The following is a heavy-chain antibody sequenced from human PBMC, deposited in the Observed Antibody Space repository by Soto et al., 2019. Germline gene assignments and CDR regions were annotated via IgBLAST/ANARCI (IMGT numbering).Heavy chain of an antibody. D-gene: IGHD1-1*01. CDR3: ASGNVGAYRSLPYYYYYGMDV. V-gene: IGHV4-39*01. J-gene: IGHJ6*02. CDR2: IYYSGST. CDR1: GGSISSSSYY. Sequence: SETLSLTCTASGGSISSSSYYWGWIRQPPGKGLEWIGSIYYSGSTYYNPSLKSLVTISVDTSKNQFSLTLSSVTAADTAVYYCASGNVGAYRSLPYYYYYGMDVWSQETTVTVSS.